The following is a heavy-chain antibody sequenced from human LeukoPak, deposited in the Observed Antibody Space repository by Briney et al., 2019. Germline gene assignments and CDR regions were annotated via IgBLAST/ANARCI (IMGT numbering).Heavy chain of an antibody. CDR3: ARERVTTTTFDY. Sequence: GGSLRLSCAASGFTFSSYPMSWVRQAPGKGLVWVSLISSSGGSTYYADSVRGRFTISRDKAKSTLYLQMDSLRAEDTALYYCARERVTTTTFDYWGQGTLVTVSS. CDR1: GFTFSSYP. J-gene: IGHJ4*02. CDR2: ISSSGGST. D-gene: IGHD4-11*01. V-gene: IGHV3-23*01.